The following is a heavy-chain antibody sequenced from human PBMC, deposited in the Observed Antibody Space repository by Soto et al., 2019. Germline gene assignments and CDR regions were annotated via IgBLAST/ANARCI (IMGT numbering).Heavy chain of an antibody. Sequence: GGSLRLSCADSGFTFSSYAMHWFRQAPGKGLEWVAVISYDGSNKYYADSVKGRFTISRDNSKNTLYLQMNSLRAEDTAVYYCARQNRDEYFDYWGQGTLVTVS. CDR1: GFTFSSYA. V-gene: IGHV3-30-3*01. J-gene: IGHJ4*02. CDR3: ARQNRDEYFDY. CDR2: ISYDGSNK.